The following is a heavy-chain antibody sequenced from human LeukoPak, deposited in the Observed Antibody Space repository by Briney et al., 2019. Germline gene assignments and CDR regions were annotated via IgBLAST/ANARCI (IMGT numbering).Heavy chain of an antibody. V-gene: IGHV1-18*04. J-gene: IGHJ4*02. Sequence: ASVKVSCKASGYTFTSRGFSWVRQAPGQGLEWMGWINADNGNTNYAQKLQGRVTMTTDTSTSTAYMELRSLRSDDTAAYYCARDEISGGWYNHWGQGTLVTVSS. CDR3: ARDEISGGWYNH. CDR2: INADNGNT. CDR1: GYTFTSRG. D-gene: IGHD6-19*01.